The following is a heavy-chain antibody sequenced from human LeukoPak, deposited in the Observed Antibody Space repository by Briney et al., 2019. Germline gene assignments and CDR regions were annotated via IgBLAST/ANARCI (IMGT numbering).Heavy chain of an antibody. CDR2: IYYSWST. Sequence: SETLSLTCTVSGGSISSSSYYWGWIRQPPGKGLEWFGSIYYSWSTYYNPSLKSRVTISVDTSNNQFSLKPSSVTAADTAVYCCARHRGVYSSGWYSDFDYWGQGTLVTVSS. J-gene: IGHJ4*02. D-gene: IGHD6-19*01. CDR3: ARHRGVYSSGWYSDFDY. CDR1: GGSISSSSYY. V-gene: IGHV4-39*01.